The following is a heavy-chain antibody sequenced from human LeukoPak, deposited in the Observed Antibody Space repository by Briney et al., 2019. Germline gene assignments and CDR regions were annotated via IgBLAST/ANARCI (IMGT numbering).Heavy chain of an antibody. CDR2: IIPIFGTA. D-gene: IGHD2-2*01. CDR1: GGTFSSYA. J-gene: IGHJ4*02. Sequence: SVKVSCKASGGTFSSYAISWVRQAPGQGLEWMGGIIPIFGTANYAQKFQGRVTITADESTSTAYMELSSLRSEDTAVYYCARQTGIFHDIVVVPAAKGVGYDFDYWGQGTLVTVSS. V-gene: IGHV1-69*13. CDR3: ARQTGIFHDIVVVPAAKGVGYDFDY.